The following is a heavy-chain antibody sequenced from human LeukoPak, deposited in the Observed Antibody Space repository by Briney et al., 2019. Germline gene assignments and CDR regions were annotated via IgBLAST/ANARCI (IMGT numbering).Heavy chain of an antibody. CDR3: AKIHQNRVVVGAKGAFDI. CDR2: IGSSGGGT. CDR1: GLTFNNYA. Sequence: GSLRLSCEASGLTFNNYAMHWVRQSSGKGLEWVSGIGSSGGGTYYADSVKGRFTISRDTSKDTVYLQMDSLRAEDTAIYYCAKIHQNRVVVGAKGAFDIWGQGTVVTVSS. D-gene: IGHD2-15*01. J-gene: IGHJ3*02. V-gene: IGHV3-23*01.